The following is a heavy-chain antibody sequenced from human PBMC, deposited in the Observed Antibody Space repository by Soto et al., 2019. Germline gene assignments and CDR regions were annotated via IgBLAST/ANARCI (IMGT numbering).Heavy chain of an antibody. CDR3: ARDKITGLFDY. CDR2: INHSGST. V-gene: IGHV4-34*01. CDR1: GGFISGYY. Sequence: PSETLSLTCTVSGGFISGYYWTWIRQPPGTGLEWIGEINHSGSTNYNPSLKSRVTISVDTSKNQFSLKLTSVTAADTAVYYCARDKITGLFDYWGQGTLVTVSS. J-gene: IGHJ4*02. D-gene: IGHD2-8*02.